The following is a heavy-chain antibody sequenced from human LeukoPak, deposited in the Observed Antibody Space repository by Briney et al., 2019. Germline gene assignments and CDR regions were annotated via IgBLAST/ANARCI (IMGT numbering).Heavy chain of an antibody. CDR1: GGSINYYY. J-gene: IGHJ1*01. Sequence: SETLSLTCTVSGGSINYYYWMWIRQPPGKGLEWIGYIYYSGGTHYNPSLKSRVTMLVDTSKNQFSLKLTAVTAADTAVYYCARVLYNGGYIQYWGQGTLVTVSS. CDR2: IYYSGGT. CDR3: ARVLYNGGYIQY. D-gene: IGHD2-2*02. V-gene: IGHV4-59*01.